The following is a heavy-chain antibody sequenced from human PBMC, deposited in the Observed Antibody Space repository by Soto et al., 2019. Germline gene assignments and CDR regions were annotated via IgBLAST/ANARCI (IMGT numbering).Heavy chain of an antibody. J-gene: IGHJ5*02. CDR1: GGSFSGYY. V-gene: IGHV4-34*01. Sequence: SETLSLTCAVYGGSFSGYYWSWIRQPPGKGLEWIGEINHSGSTNYNPSLKSRVTISVDTSKNQFSLKLSSVTAADTAVEYCAREVLRTTVVTPVLNWFDPWGQGTLVTVSS. D-gene: IGHD4-17*01. CDR3: AREVLRTTVVTPVLNWFDP. CDR2: INHSGST.